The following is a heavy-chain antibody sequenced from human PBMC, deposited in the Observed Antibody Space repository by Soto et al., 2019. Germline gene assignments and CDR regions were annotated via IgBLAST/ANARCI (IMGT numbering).Heavy chain of an antibody. V-gene: IGHV4-34*01. CDR3: RMRSFPYYDYATDY. D-gene: IGHD3-16*01. Sequence: SETLSLTCAVYGGSFCGYYWSWIRQPPGKGLEWIGEINHSGSTNYNPSLKSRVTISVDTSKNQFSLKLSSVTAADTAVYYCRMRSFPYYDYATDYWGQGTLVTVSS. J-gene: IGHJ4*02. CDR1: GGSFCGYY. CDR2: INHSGST.